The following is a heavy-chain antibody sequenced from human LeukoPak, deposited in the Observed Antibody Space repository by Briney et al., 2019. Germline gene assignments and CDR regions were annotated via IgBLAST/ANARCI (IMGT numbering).Heavy chain of an antibody. CDR1: GGSISNFY. J-gene: IGHJ4*02. D-gene: IGHD6-13*01. CDR2: IYTSGST. CDR3: ARETTGAGTARPFDY. Sequence: KPSETLSLTCTVSGGSISNFYWSWIRQPAGKTLEWIGRIYTSGSTNYNPSLKSRVTMSVDTSKSQFSLKLSSVTAADTAVYFCARETTGAGTARPFDYWGQGTLVTVSS. V-gene: IGHV4-4*07.